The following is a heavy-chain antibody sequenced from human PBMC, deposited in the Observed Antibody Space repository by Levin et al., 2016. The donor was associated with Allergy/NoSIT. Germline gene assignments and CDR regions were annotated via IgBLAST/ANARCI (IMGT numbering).Heavy chain of an antibody. J-gene: IGHJ5*02. Sequence: SETLSLTCTVSGGSMSTYYWNWFRQPAGKALEWIGRVSTRGTTNYNPSLQTRVTISVDTSKNQFSLKLNSVTAADTAVYFCARGRIAASTSNWFDPWGQGTLVTVSS. V-gene: IGHV4-4*07. CDR3: ARGRIAASTSNWFDP. CDR1: GGSMSTYY. CDR2: VSTRGTT. D-gene: IGHD6-13*01.